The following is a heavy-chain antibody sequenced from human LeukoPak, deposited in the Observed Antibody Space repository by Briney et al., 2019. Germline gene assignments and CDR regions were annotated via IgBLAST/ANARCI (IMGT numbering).Heavy chain of an antibody. Sequence: ASETLSLTCAVYGGSFSGYYWSWIRRPPGKGLEWIGEINHSGSTNYNPSLKSRVTISVDTSKNQFSLKLSSVTAADTAVYYCARGGSIAAAGAFDYWGQGTLVTVSS. J-gene: IGHJ4*02. V-gene: IGHV4-34*01. CDR3: ARGGSIAAAGAFDY. D-gene: IGHD6-13*01. CDR2: INHSGST. CDR1: GGSFSGYY.